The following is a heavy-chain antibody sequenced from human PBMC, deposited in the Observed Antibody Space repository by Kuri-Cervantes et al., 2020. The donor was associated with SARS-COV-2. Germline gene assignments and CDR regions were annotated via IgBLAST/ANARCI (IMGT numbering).Heavy chain of an antibody. Sequence: ASVKVSCKASGYTFTSYGISRVRQAPGQGLEWMGWISAYNGNTNYAQKLQGRVTMTTDTSTSTAYMELRSLRSDDTAVYYCARGLGFVRYYYDSSGYYSRAAVDAFDIWGQGTMVTVSS. D-gene: IGHD3-22*01. J-gene: IGHJ3*02. CDR3: ARGLGFVRYYYDSSGYYSRAAVDAFDI. CDR1: GYTFTSYG. CDR2: ISAYNGNT. V-gene: IGHV1-18*01.